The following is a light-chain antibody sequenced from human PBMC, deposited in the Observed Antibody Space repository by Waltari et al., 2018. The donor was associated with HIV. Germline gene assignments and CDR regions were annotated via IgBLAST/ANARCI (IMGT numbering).Light chain of an antibody. CDR2: GRN. V-gene: IGLV3-19*01. J-gene: IGLJ2*01. CDR1: SLSSYY. Sequence: SSELTQDPSVSVALGQTVRITCPGDSLSSYYASWYQQKSGQAPVVVLFGRNNRPSRIPERFSGSSSGNTASLTITGAQAEDEADYYCHSRDSSGYHVVFGGGTKVTVL. CDR3: HSRDSSGYHVV.